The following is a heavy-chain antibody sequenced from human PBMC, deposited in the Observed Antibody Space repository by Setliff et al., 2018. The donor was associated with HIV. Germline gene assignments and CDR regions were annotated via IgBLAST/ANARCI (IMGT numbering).Heavy chain of an antibody. CDR1: GYTFTGYY. D-gene: IGHD3-10*01. V-gene: IGHV1-2*06. J-gene: IGHJ5*02. CDR2: INPNSGGT. Sequence: ASVKVPCKASGYTFTGYYMHWVRQAPGQGLEWMGRINPNSGGTNYAQKFQGRVTMTRDTSISTAYMELSRLRSDDTAVYYCARADVSYYGSGSYLNWFDPWGQGTLVTVSS. CDR3: ARADVSYYGSGSYLNWFDP.